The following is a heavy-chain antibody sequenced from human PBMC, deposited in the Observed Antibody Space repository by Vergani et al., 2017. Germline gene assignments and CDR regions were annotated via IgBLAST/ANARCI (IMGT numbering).Heavy chain of an antibody. CDR1: GGSISSSSYY. Sequence: QLQLQESGPGLVKPSETLSLTCTVSGGSISSSSYYWGWIRQPPGKGLEWIGSIYYSGSTYYNPSLKSRVTISVDTSKNQFSLKLSSVTAADTAVYYCARQGIPLGDYGDYGAYSSYYYGMDVWGQGTTVTVSS. D-gene: IGHD4-17*01. V-gene: IGHV4-39*01. CDR3: ARQGIPLGDYGDYGAYSSYYYGMDV. J-gene: IGHJ6*02. CDR2: IYYSGST.